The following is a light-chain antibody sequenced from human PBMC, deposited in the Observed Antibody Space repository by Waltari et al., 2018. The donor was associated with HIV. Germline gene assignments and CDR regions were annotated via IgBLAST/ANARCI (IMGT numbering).Light chain of an antibody. Sequence: EIVLTQSPGTLSLFPGERATLSCRASLTVSTYLAWYQQKPGQAPRLLIYDASNRATGIPARFSGSGSGTDFTLTISSLEPEDFAIYYCQQRSSWPLTFGGGTKVEI. CDR2: DAS. V-gene: IGKV3-11*01. J-gene: IGKJ4*01. CDR3: QQRSSWPLT. CDR1: LTVSTY.